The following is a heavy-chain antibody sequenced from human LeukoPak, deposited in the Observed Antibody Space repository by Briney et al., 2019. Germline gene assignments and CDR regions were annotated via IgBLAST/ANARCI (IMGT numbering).Heavy chain of an antibody. CDR2: ISAYNGNT. CDR1: GYSFTSYG. V-gene: IGHV1-18*01. Sequence: GASVKVSCKASGYSFTSYGISWVRQAPGQGLEWMGWISAYNGNTNYAQKLQGRVTMTTDTSTSTAYMELRSLRSDDTAVYYCSTDFGLYGGNAENFDYWGQGTLVTVSS. CDR3: STDFGLYGGNAENFDY. D-gene: IGHD4-23*01. J-gene: IGHJ4*02.